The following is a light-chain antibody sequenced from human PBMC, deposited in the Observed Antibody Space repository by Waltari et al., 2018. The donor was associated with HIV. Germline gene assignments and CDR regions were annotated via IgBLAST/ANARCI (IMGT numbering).Light chain of an antibody. CDR2: AVS. CDR1: SSDGCGYNS. J-gene: IGLJ1*01. V-gene: IGLV2-14*03. CDR3: SSYTSTSTVYV. Sequence: QSALTQPASVSVSPGQSITISCSGTSSDGCGYNSVSWYQLHPGKAPKLMIYAVSNRPSGVSNRFSGSKSDNTDSLTISGLQAEDEADYYCSSYTSTSTVYVFGTGTEVTVL.